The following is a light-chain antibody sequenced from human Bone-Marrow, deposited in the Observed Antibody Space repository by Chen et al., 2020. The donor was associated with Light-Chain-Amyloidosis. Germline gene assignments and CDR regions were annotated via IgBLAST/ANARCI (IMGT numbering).Light chain of an antibody. J-gene: IGKJ2*01. Sequence: EIVLTQSPGTLSLSPGERATLSCRASQSLTNTYLAWYQQRPGQAPRLLIYGTSSRATGITDRFTGSGSGTDFTLTISRLEPEDFAVYFCQHSNTSPRLYTFGQGTRLEI. CDR3: QHSNTSPRLYT. CDR2: GTS. CDR1: QSLTNTY. V-gene: IGKV3-20*01.